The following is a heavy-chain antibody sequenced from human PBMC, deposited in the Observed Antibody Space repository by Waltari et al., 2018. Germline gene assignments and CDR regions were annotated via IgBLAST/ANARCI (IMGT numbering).Heavy chain of an antibody. D-gene: IGHD1-1*01. CDR2: VRYDGGKS. CDR1: GFTFSNYD. V-gene: IGHV3-30*02. Sequence: QVQLLESGGGVVQPGGSLRLSCAASGFTFSNYDMHWVRQAPGKGLEWVAFVRYDGGKSYNIDSVKGRFTVSRDNSKNTLYVQMNSLRPEDTAIYYCARGGMGYYYSDYWGQGTLVLVSS. CDR3: ARGGMGYYYSDY. J-gene: IGHJ4*02.